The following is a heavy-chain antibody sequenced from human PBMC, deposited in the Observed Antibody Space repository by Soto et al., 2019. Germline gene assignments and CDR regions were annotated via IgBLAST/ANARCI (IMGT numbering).Heavy chain of an antibody. CDR1: GCTFNTYR. CDR3: TIGSWSGEVLDI. CDR2: IIPMLGVR. Sequence: QVQLVQSGAEVKKPGSSVKVSCKDSGCTFNTYRMFWVRQAPGQGLEWMGRIIPMLGVRNYAQRFHDRVTITADKSTATVHMELSSLSSEDTALYYCTIGSWSGEVLDIWGQGTMFAVS. D-gene: IGHD2-21*01. J-gene: IGHJ3*02. V-gene: IGHV1-69*02.